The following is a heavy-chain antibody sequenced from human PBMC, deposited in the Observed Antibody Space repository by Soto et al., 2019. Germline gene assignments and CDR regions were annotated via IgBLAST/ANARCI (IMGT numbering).Heavy chain of an antibody. Sequence: GASVKVSCKVSGYTLTELSMHWVRQAPGKGLEWMGGFDPEDGETIYAQKFRGRVTMTEDTSTDTAYMELSSLRSEDTAVYYCATTYHSFLNRLGEYFQHWGQGTLVTVSS. V-gene: IGHV1-24*01. J-gene: IGHJ1*01. D-gene: IGHD6-19*01. CDR2: FDPEDGET. CDR1: GYTLTELS. CDR3: ATTYHSFLNRLGEYFQH.